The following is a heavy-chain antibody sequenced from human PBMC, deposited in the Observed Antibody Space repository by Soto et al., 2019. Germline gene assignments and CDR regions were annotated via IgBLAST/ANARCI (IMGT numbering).Heavy chain of an antibody. CDR3: ARGRTVNFYGMDV. CDR1: GYTFTDHY. V-gene: IGHV1-2*02. J-gene: IGHJ6*02. CDR2: INPHSGDT. Sequence: QVQLVQSGAEVKKTGSSVKGYYVASGYTFTDHYIHWVRQAPGQGLEWMGWINPHSGDTIYAQKFQGRVTLTRDTSISTAYMELSRLRSDDTSVYYCARGRTVNFYGMDVWGQGTTVTVSS. D-gene: IGHD4-17*01.